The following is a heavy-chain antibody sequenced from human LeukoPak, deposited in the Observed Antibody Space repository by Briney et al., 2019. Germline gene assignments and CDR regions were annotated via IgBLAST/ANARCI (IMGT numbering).Heavy chain of an antibody. D-gene: IGHD1-26*01. CDR2: VSPDGTNT. Sequence: GGSLRLSCVASGFTFSSSWMHWVRQAPGKGLVWVSHVSPDGTNTAYADSVKGRFTISRDNAKNTLYLQMNSLRAEDTAVYYCSSFPMGAPNWGQGTLVTVSS. CDR3: SSFPMGAPN. J-gene: IGHJ4*02. CDR1: GFTFSSSW. V-gene: IGHV3-74*01.